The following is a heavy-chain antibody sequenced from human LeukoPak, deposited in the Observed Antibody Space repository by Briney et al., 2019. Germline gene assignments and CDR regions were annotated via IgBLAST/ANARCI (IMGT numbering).Heavy chain of an antibody. D-gene: IGHD3-10*01. Sequence: GGSLRLSCAASGFTFSDYYMSWIRQAPGKGLEWVAYISSSDRTKYYADSVTGRFTISRDNAKNSLYLQMNSLRVEDTAMYYCTRLSAMLRGPEPIYYFDSWGQGTLVTVSS. CDR2: ISSSDRTK. V-gene: IGHV3-11*04. J-gene: IGHJ4*02. CDR1: GFTFSDYY. CDR3: TRLSAMLRGPEPIYYFDS.